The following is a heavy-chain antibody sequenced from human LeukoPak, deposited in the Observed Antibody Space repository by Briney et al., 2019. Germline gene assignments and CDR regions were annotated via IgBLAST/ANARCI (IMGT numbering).Heavy chain of an antibody. CDR2: ISAYNGNT. CDR1: GYTFTIYG. V-gene: IGHV1-18*04. CDR3: ARAVSSTSSLGKNDY. J-gene: IGHJ4*02. D-gene: IGHD2-2*01. Sequence: ASVTVSFKASGYTFTIYGISWVRQAPGQGLEWMGWISAYNGNTNYTQKLQGRDTMTTDTSTSTAYMELRSLRSDDTAVCYCARAVSSTSSLGKNDYWGQGTLVTVSS.